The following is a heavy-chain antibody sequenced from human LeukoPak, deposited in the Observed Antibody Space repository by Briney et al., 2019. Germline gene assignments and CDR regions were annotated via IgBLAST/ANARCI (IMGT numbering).Heavy chain of an antibody. Sequence: PGGSLRLSCAASGFTFSSYGMHWVRQAPGKGLEWVAVISYDGSDKYYPDSVKGRFTISRDNAKNSLYLQMNSLRAEDTAVYYCARVMMVRGVSADDAFDIWGQGTMVTVSS. D-gene: IGHD3-10*01. CDR1: GFTFSSYG. CDR3: ARVMMVRGVSADDAFDI. V-gene: IGHV3-30*03. J-gene: IGHJ3*02. CDR2: ISYDGSDK.